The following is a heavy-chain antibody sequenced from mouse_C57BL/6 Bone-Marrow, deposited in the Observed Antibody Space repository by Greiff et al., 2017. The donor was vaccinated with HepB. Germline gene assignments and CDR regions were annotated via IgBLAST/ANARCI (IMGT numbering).Heavy chain of an antibody. J-gene: IGHJ3*01. V-gene: IGHV1-22*01. CDR2: INPNNGGT. CDR3: ARGRWGLGRFAY. CDR1: GYTFTDYN. Sequence: VQLKQSGPELVKPGASVKMSCKASGYTFTDYNMHWVKQSHGKSLEWIGYINPNNGGTSYNQKFKGKATLTVNKSSSTAYMELRSLTSEDSAVYYCARGRWGLGRFAYWGQGTLVTVSA. D-gene: IGHD4-1*01.